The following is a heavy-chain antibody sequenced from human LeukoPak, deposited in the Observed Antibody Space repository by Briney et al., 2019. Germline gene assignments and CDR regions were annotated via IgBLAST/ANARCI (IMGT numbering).Heavy chain of an antibody. V-gene: IGHV3-23*01. CDR3: ASPYDLYCYGSGSYYDY. D-gene: IGHD3-10*01. CDR1: GFTFSSYA. CDR2: ISGSGGST. Sequence: GGSLRLSCAASGFTFSSYAMSWVRQAPGKGLEWVSAISGSGGSTYYADSAKGRFTISRDNSKNTLYLQMNSLRAEDTAVYYCASPYDLYCYGSGSYYDYWGQGTLVTVSS. J-gene: IGHJ4*02.